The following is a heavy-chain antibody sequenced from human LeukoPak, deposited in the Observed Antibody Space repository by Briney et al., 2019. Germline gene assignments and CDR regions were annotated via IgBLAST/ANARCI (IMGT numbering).Heavy chain of an antibody. Sequence: SVKVSCKASGGTFSSYAISWVRQAPGQGLEWMGGIIPIFGTANYAQKFQGRVTITADESTSTAYMELSSLRSEDTAVYYCAREGVGSSGWYAYWGQGTLVTVSS. CDR1: GGTFSSYA. D-gene: IGHD6-19*01. V-gene: IGHV1-69*13. J-gene: IGHJ4*02. CDR3: AREGVGSSGWYAY. CDR2: IIPIFGTA.